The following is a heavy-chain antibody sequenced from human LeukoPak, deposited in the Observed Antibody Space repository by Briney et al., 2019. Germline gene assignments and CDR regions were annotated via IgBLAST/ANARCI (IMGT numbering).Heavy chain of an antibody. CDR1: GYTFTGYY. D-gene: IGHD2-15*01. J-gene: IGHJ5*02. CDR2: INPNSGGT. Sequence: ASVKVSCKASGYTFTGYYMHWVRQAPGQGLEWMGWINPNSGGTNYAQKFQGRVTMTRDTSISTAYMGLSRLRSDDTAVYYCARRHEGYCSGGSCYWFDPWGQGTLVTVSS. V-gene: IGHV1-2*02. CDR3: ARRHEGYCSGGSCYWFDP.